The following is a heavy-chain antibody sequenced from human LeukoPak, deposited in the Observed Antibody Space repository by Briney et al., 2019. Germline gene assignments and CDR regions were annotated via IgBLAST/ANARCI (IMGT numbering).Heavy chain of an antibody. CDR3: AREIGGVVGDAFDF. J-gene: IGHJ3*01. D-gene: IGHD2-8*02. CDR2: IYRGDNT. V-gene: IGHV3-66*01. Sequence: GGSLRLSCAASEFTVSSNYMSWVRQAPGKGLEWVSVIYRGDNTYYADSVKGRFTISRDNSKNTLYLQMDSLRVEDTAVYYCAREIGGVVGDAFDFWGLGTMVTVSS. CDR1: EFTVSSNY.